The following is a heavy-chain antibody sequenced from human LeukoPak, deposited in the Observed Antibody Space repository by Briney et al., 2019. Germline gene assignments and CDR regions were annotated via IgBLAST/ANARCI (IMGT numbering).Heavy chain of an antibody. Sequence: ASVKVSCKTSGYSFSDNYMHWVRQAPGQGLGWMGWINPNSGDTNYAQKFQGRVTMTRDASISTVYLELSRLRSDDTAVYYCAREVYGDSSFDYWGQGTLATVSS. V-gene: IGHV1-2*02. CDR2: INPNSGDT. D-gene: IGHD4-17*01. CDR1: GYSFSDNY. J-gene: IGHJ4*02. CDR3: AREVYGDSSFDY.